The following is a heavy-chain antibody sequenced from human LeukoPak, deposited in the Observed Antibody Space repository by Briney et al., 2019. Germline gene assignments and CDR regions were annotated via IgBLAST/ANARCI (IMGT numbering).Heavy chain of an antibody. CDR3: ARDAYDSSGYYAFDI. CDR1: GGSISSGGYS. CDR2: IYYSGST. J-gene: IGHJ3*02. V-gene: IGHV4-30-4*07. Sequence: PSETLSLTCAVSGGSISSGGYSWSWIRQPPGKGLEWIGYIYYSGSTYYNPSLKSRVTISVDTSKNQFSLKLSSVTAADTAVYYCARDAYDSSGYYAFDIWGQGTMVTVSS. D-gene: IGHD3-22*01.